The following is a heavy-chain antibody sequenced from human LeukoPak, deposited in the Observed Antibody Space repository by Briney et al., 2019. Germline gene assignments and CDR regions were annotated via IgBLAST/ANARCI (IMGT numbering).Heavy chain of an antibody. CDR2: IYYSGST. Sequence: SETLSLTCTVSGGSVSSGSYYWSWIRQPPGKGLEWIGYIYYSGSTNYNPSLKGRITISVDTSKNQFSLKLSSVTAADTAVYYCARVDGGNSIDSWGQGTLVTVSS. J-gene: IGHJ4*02. V-gene: IGHV4-61*01. D-gene: IGHD4-23*01. CDR1: GGSVSSGSYY. CDR3: ARVDGGNSIDS.